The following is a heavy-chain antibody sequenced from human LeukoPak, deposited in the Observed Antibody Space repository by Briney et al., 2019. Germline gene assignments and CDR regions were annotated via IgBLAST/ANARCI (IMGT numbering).Heavy chain of an antibody. CDR1: GDSISNYY. J-gene: IGHJ3*02. D-gene: IGHD1-26*01. CDR2: IYYNGNT. CDR3: ARDSPFEWDVFGDSFDI. Sequence: PSETPSLTCSVSGDSISNYYWSWVRQSPGKGLERVGYIYYNGNTNINPSLRSRVTISMDTSKNHFALKMSAVTAADTAVYYCARDSPFEWDVFGDSFDIWGQGTVVTVSS. V-gene: IGHV4-59*01.